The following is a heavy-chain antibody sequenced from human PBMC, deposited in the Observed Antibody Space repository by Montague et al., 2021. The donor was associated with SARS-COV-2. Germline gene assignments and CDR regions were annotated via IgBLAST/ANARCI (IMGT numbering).Heavy chain of an antibody. CDR2: IYYSAST. D-gene: IGHD3-10*01. Sequence: SETLSLTCTVSGGSISSSSYYWGWIRQPPGKGLEWIGSIYYSASTYYNPSLKSRVTISVDTSKNQFSVKLSSVTAADTAVYYCARLHGSGPGSDAFDIWGQGTMVTVSS. CDR3: ARLHGSGPGSDAFDI. J-gene: IGHJ3*02. V-gene: IGHV4-39*01. CDR1: GGSISSSSYY.